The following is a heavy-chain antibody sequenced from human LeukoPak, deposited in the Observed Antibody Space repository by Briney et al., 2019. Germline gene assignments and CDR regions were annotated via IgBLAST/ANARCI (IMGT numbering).Heavy chain of an antibody. CDR1: GFTFKNYG. V-gene: IGHV3-33*01. Sequence: GGSLRLSCAASGFTFKNYGMHWVRQAPGKGLEWVAVIWYDGSKKYYGESVKGRLTISRDNSKNTLYLQMDSLRDEDTAVYYCAGDERSRYLDLWGQGTLVIVSS. CDR3: AGDERSRYLDL. CDR2: IWYDGSKK. J-gene: IGHJ4*02. D-gene: IGHD2-2*01.